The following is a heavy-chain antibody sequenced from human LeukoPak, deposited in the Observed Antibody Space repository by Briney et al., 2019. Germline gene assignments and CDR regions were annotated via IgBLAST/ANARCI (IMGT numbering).Heavy chain of an antibody. D-gene: IGHD3-9*01. J-gene: IGHJ4*02. V-gene: IGHV4-38-2*01. Sequence: SETLSLTCAVSGYSISSGYYWGWIRQPPGKGLEWIGSVYHSGSTYYNPSLKSRVTISVDTSKNQFSLKLISVTAADTAVYYCARSATGFRQDYWGQGTLVTVSS. CDR1: GYSISSGYY. CDR2: VYHSGST. CDR3: ARSATGFRQDY.